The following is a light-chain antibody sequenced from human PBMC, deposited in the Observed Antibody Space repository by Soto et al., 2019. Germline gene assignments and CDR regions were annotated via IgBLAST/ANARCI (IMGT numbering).Light chain of an antibody. CDR3: QHYNNWLRT. J-gene: IGKJ4*01. V-gene: IGKV3-20*01. CDR1: LSVRSSH. CDR2: GAS. Sequence: EVGVARSRGAGSLSPGERGTRAWSVRLSVRSSHLAWYQQKPGQAPRLLIYGASSRATGIPARFSGSGSGTAFTLTISSLEPEASAVYYCQHYNNWLRTFGGGTKVDIK.